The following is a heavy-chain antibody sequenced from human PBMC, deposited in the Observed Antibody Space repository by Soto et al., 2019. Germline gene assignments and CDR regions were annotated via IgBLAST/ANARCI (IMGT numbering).Heavy chain of an antibody. CDR3: ARGRRLTVLGTDYYGMDV. J-gene: IGHJ6*02. D-gene: IGHD3-16*01. CDR1: GYTFTRDG. Sequence: ASVKVSCKSSGYTFTRDGISWVRQAPGHGLEWMGLISAYNGNTNYAQKLQGRVTMTTDTSTSTAYMALRSLRSDDTAVYYGARGRRLTVLGTDYYGMDVWGQGTTVTVSS. CDR2: ISAYNGNT. V-gene: IGHV1-18*01.